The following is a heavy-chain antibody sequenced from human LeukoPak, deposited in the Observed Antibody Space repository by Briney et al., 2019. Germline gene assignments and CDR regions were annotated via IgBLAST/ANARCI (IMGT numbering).Heavy chain of an antibody. V-gene: IGHV1-2*04. Sequence: ASVKVSCKASGYTFTGYYMHWVRQAPGQGLEWMGWINPNSGGTNYAQKFQGWVTMTRDTSISTAYMELRSLISDDAAVYYCARGDDYGDYWGLYWGQGTLVTVSS. CDR3: ARGDDYGDYWGLY. J-gene: IGHJ4*02. D-gene: IGHD4-17*01. CDR2: INPNSGGT. CDR1: GYTFTGYY.